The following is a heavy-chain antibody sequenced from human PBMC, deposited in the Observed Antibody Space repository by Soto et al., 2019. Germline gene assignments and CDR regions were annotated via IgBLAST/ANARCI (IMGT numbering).Heavy chain of an antibody. V-gene: IGHV3-23*01. D-gene: IGHD6-19*01. Sequence: GGSLRLSCAASGFTFSTYAMNWVRQAPGKGLEWVSGISGSGDSTYYADSVKGRFTVSGDNSKNTLYLQMNSLRAEDTAVFYCAKERSSGWSFDYWGQGTLVTVSS. J-gene: IGHJ4*02. CDR2: ISGSGDST. CDR1: GFTFSTYA. CDR3: AKERSSGWSFDY.